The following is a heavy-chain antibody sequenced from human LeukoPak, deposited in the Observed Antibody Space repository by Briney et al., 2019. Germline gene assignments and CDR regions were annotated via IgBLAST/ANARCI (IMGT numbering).Heavy chain of an antibody. CDR2: ISSSSSTI. J-gene: IGHJ4*02. Sequence: GGSLRLSCAASGFTFSSYSMNWVRQAPGKGLEWVSYISSSSSTIYYADSVKGRFTISRDNAKNSLYLQMNSLRAEDTAVYYCAREGEDSSGWYTFDYWGQGTLVTVSS. CDR1: GFTFSSYS. D-gene: IGHD6-19*01. CDR3: AREGEDSSGWYTFDY. V-gene: IGHV3-48*01.